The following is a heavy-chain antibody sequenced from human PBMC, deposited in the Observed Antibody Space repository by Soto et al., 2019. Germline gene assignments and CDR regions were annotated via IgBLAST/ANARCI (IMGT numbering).Heavy chain of an antibody. D-gene: IGHD4-17*01. CDR3: VSVWTTVRTNGAWDV. CDR2: ISYDGNTE. J-gene: IGHJ3*01. Sequence: QVQLVESGGGVVHPGRSLRLSCAASGFTFSPYVVHWVRQAPGKGLEWVAVISYDGNTEYYADSVKGRFTIARDNSKSTLYLPIDILIVEHTALYYGVSVWTTVRTNGAWDVWGQGTLVTVSS. V-gene: IGHV3-30-3*01. CDR1: GFTFSPYV.